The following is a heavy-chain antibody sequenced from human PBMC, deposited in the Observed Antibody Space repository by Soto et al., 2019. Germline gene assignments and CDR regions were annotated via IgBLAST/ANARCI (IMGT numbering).Heavy chain of an antibody. CDR3: ATGVIWIGYFTVDS. V-gene: IGHV1-69*13. Sequence: SVKVSCKASGGSFGNSAINWVRQTPGQGLEWLGGFIPVYRTLNYTQKFQGRVTITADESTGTAYMTLSSLASDDTAVYYCATGVIWIGYFTVDSWGQGTRVTVSS. CDR1: GGSFGNSA. D-gene: IGHD3-3*01. CDR2: FIPVYRTL. J-gene: IGHJ4*02.